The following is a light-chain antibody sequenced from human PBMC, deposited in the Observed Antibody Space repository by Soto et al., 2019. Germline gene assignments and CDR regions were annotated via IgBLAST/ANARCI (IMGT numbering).Light chain of an antibody. CDR1: TSDVGGYNS. J-gene: IGLJ1*01. V-gene: IGLV2-14*01. CDR3: SSYTSSSTLV. CDR2: DVS. Sequence: QAVVTQPASVSGSPGQSITVSCTGTTSDVGGYNSVSWYQQHPGKVPKLMIYDVSNRPSGVSNRFSGSKSGNTASLTISGLQAEDEADYYCSSYTSSSTLVFGTGTKLTVL.